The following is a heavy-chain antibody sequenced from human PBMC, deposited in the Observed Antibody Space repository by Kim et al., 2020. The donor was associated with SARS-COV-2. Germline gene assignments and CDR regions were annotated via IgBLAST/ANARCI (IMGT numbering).Heavy chain of an antibody. CDR1: GGSISSGSYY. J-gene: IGHJ4*02. Sequence: SETLSLTCTVSGGSISSGSYYWSWIRQPAGKGLEWIGRIYTSGSTNYNPSLKSRVTISVDTSKNQFSLKLSSVTAADTAVYYCARGDYYGSGSYYQFDYWGQGTLVTVSS. D-gene: IGHD3-10*01. V-gene: IGHV4-61*02. CDR2: IYTSGST. CDR3: ARGDYYGSGSYYQFDY.